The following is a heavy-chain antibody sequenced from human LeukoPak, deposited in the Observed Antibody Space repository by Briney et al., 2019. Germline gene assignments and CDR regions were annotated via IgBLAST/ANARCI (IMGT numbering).Heavy chain of an antibody. CDR1: GYTFTNFG. J-gene: IGHJ4*02. CDR3: ARDRDYGDYNTQDLFVY. Sequence: ASVQVSCKASGYTFTNFGISWVRQAPGQGLEWMGWISAYNGNTNYAQRLQGRVTMTTDTSTSTAYMELRSLRSDDTAVYYCARDRDYGDYNTQDLFVYWGQGTLVTVSS. D-gene: IGHD4-17*01. V-gene: IGHV1-18*01. CDR2: ISAYNGNT.